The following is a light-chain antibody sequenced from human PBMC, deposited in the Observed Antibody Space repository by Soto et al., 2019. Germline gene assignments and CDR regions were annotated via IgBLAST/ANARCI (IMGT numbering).Light chain of an antibody. CDR1: QSVSSY. Sequence: EIVLTQSPATLSLSPGERATLSCRASQSVSSYLAWYQQKPGQAPRLLIYDASNRATGIPARFRGSGSGTDFTLTISSLEPEDFAVYYCQQRSNFGQGTRLEIK. CDR2: DAS. V-gene: IGKV3-11*01. J-gene: IGKJ5*01. CDR3: QQRSN.